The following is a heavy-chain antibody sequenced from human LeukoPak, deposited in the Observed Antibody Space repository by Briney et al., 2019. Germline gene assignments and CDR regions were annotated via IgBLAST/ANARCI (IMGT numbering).Heavy chain of an antibody. D-gene: IGHD3-22*01. J-gene: IGHJ2*01. Sequence: GESLKISCETSGYSFTSYWIGWVRQMPGKGLEWMGNIAPGDSDTRYSPSFQGQVTLSADKSISTAYLQWSSPKGSDTAMYYCARLAYYDSSGYRWYFDPWGRGTLVTVSS. CDR2: IAPGDSDT. V-gene: IGHV5-51*01. CDR3: ARLAYYDSSGYRWYFDP. CDR1: GYSFTSYW.